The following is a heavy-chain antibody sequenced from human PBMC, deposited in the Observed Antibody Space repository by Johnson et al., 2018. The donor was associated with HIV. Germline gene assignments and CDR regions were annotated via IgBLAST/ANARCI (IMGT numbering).Heavy chain of an antibody. J-gene: IGHJ3*02. D-gene: IGHD6-13*01. CDR1: GFTFSNYW. CDR3: ARDGVYSSPWDAFDI. Sequence: VQLVESGGGVVRPGGSLRLSCAASGFTFSNYWMSWVRQAPGKGLEWVANINEDGSEEYYVDYVEGRFTISRDNAKNSLYLQIDSLRAEDTAVYYCARDGVYSSPWDAFDIWGQGTMVTVSS. CDR2: INEDGSEE. V-gene: IGHV3-7*05.